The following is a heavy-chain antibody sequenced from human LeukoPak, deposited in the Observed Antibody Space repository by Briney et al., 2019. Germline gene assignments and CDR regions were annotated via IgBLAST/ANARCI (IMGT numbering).Heavy chain of an antibody. CDR3: ARDGPRSGYDLGHFDN. D-gene: IGHD5-12*01. J-gene: IGHJ4*02. V-gene: IGHV4-4*07. CDR1: GGSISNYF. CDR2: IYSTGRS. Sequence: SSETLSLTCTVSGGSISNYFWSWVRQPAGKGLEWIGRIYSTGRSDYNPSLKSRITMSVDTSKNQFSLKLSSVTAADTAVYYCARDGPRSGYDLGHFDNLGQGTLVTASS.